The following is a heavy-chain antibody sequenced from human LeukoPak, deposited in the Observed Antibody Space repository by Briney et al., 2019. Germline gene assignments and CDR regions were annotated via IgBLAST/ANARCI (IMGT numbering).Heavy chain of an antibody. CDR2: ISYDGSNK. V-gene: IGHV3-30*03. J-gene: IGHJ4*02. CDR1: GFTFSSYG. CDR3: TRDEAAATN. Sequence: GRSLRLSCAASGFTFSSYGMHWVRQAPGKGLEWVAVISYDGSNKYYADSVKGRFTISRDNSKNTLYLQMNSLRAEDTAVYYCTRDEAAATNWGQGTLVTVSS. D-gene: IGHD6-13*01.